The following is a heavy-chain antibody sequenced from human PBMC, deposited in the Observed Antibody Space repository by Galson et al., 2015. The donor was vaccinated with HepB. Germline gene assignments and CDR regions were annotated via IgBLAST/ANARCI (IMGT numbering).Heavy chain of an antibody. Sequence: SVKVSCKVSGHTLTEFSIHWVRQAPGKGLEWMGGIDPEDGEIIYAQKFQGRVTMTEDTSTETAYMELRSLRPEDTAMYYCAADPSGRIATDFDIWGQGTMVIVSS. CDR1: GHTLTEFS. CDR2: IDPEDGEI. J-gene: IGHJ3*02. CDR3: AADPSGRIATDFDI. V-gene: IGHV1-24*01. D-gene: IGHD3-10*01.